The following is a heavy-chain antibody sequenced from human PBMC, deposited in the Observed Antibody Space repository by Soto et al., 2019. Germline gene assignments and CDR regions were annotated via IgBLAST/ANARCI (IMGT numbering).Heavy chain of an antibody. Sequence: VGSLRLSCAASGFTFSSYAMSWVRQAPGKGLEWVSAISGSGGSTYYADSVKGRFTISRDNSKNTLYLQMNSLRAEDTAVYYCAKSKGYSSGWYSDYWGQGTLVTVSS. CDR2: ISGSGGST. J-gene: IGHJ4*02. CDR1: GFTFSSYA. CDR3: AKSKGYSSGWYSDY. D-gene: IGHD6-19*01. V-gene: IGHV3-23*01.